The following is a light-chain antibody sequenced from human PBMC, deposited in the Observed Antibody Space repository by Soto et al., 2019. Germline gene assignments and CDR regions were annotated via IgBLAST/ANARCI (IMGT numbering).Light chain of an antibody. CDR1: QGISSA. CDR3: QQFNNYPT. J-gene: IGKJ5*01. CDR2: DAS. V-gene: IGKV1D-13*01. Sequence: AIQLTQSPSSLSAYVGDRVTITCRASQGISSALAWYQQKPGKAPKLLIYDASSLESGVPSRFSGSGSGTDFTLTISSLQPEDFATYYCQQFNNYPTFGQGTRLEI.